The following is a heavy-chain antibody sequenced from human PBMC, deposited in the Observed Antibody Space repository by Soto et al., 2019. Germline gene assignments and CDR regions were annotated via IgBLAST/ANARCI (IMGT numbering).Heavy chain of an antibody. J-gene: IGHJ4*02. CDR2: IYYSGST. V-gene: IGHV4-59*01. CDR3: ARADRYSSSSGEIDY. Sequence: SETLSLTCTVSGGSISSYYWSWTRQPPGKGLEWIGYIYYSGSTNYNPSLKSRVTISVDTSKNQFSLKRSSVTAADTAVYYCARADRYSSSSGEIDYWGQGTLVTVSS. D-gene: IGHD6-6*01. CDR1: GGSISSYY.